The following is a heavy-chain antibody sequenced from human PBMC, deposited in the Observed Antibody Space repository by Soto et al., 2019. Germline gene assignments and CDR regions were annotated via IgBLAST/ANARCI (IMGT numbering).Heavy chain of an antibody. CDR3: ARDRAHGFDI. J-gene: IGHJ3*02. Sequence: GASVKVSCKASGYTFTSSGISWVRQAPGQGLEWMGWISADKGNTNYAQKVQGRVTMTRDTSTSTVYMELRSLRSEDTAVYFCARDRAHGFDIWGQGTMVTVSS. CDR1: GYTFTSSG. CDR2: ISADKGNT. V-gene: IGHV1-18*01.